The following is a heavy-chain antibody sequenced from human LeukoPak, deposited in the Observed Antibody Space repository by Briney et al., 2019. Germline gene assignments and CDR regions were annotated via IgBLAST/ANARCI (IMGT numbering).Heavy chain of an antibody. CDR2: IYYSGST. D-gene: IGHD6-13*01. J-gene: IGHJ5*02. Sequence: PSETLSRTCTGAGGSISSYYWSWIRQPPGKGLEWIGYIYYSGSTNSTPSLKSRVTISVDTSKNPFSLKLSSVTAADTAVYNCARQGSSSSNWFDPWGQGTLVTVSS. CDR1: GGSISSYY. V-gene: IGHV4-59*08. CDR3: ARQGSSSSNWFDP.